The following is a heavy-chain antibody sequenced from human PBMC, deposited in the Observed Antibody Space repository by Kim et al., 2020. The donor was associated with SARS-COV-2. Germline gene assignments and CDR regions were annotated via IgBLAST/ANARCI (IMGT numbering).Heavy chain of an antibody. J-gene: IGHJ4*02. D-gene: IGHD3-10*01. Sequence: GGSLRLSCAASGFTFSSYGMHWVRQAPGKGLEWVAVISYDGSNKYYADSVKGRFTISRDNSKNTLYLQMNSLRAEDTAVYYCAKDRLHSPYVLLWFGGFEPDYWGQGTLVTVSS. CDR3: AKDRLHSPYVLLWFGGFEPDY. V-gene: IGHV3-30*18. CDR2: ISYDGSNK. CDR1: GFTFSSYG.